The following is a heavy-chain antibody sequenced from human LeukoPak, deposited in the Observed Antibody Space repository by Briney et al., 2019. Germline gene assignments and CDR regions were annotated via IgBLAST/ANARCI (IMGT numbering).Heavy chain of an antibody. CDR2: ISSSRNYI. CDR1: GFTLSSYT. D-gene: IGHD3-22*01. V-gene: IGHV3-21*01. J-gene: IGHJ3*02. CDR3: ARGQLYYFDSSGSPGVFDI. Sequence: GGSLRLSCVASGFTLSSYTMNWVRQAPGKGLEWVSSISSSRNYIYYADSVKGRFTISRDNAKNSLYLQMNSLRAEDTAVYYCARGQLYYFDSSGSPGVFDIWGQGTMVTVSS.